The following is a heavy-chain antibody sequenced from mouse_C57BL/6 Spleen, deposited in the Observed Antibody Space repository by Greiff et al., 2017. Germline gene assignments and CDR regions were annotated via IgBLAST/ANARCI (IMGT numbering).Heavy chain of an antibody. CDR2: IDPSDSET. D-gene: IGHD4-1*01. CDR1: GYTFTSYW. Sequence: QVQLQQPGAELVRPGSSVKLSCKASGYTFTSYWMHWVKQRPIQGLEWIGNIDPSDSETHYNQKFKDKATLTVDTSSSTAYMQLSSLTSEDSAVYYCASSINWGYAMDYWGQGTSVTVSS. J-gene: IGHJ4*01. V-gene: IGHV1-52*01. CDR3: ASSINWGYAMDY.